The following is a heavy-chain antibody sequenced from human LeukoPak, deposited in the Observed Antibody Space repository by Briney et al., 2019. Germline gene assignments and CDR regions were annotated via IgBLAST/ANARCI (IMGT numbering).Heavy chain of an antibody. D-gene: IGHD3-22*01. Sequence: SETLSLTCSVSGESIRNYYWSWIRQPAGKGLEWIGRIYTSGTTDYNPSLKSRLTMSVDTSRNHFSLKLTSVTAADTAVYYCARESTSYDGSGHHHDCWGQGALVTVSS. CDR2: IYTSGTT. J-gene: IGHJ4*02. V-gene: IGHV4-4*07. CDR1: GESIRNYY. CDR3: ARESTSYDGSGHHHDC.